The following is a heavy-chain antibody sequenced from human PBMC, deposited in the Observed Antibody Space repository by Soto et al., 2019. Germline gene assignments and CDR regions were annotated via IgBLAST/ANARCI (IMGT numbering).Heavy chain of an antibody. D-gene: IGHD3-22*01. CDR3: AKEADISGYHPDD. J-gene: IGHJ4*02. CDR1: GFTFSSYA. CDR2: ISGSGGST. Sequence: GGSLRLSCAASGFTFSSYAMSWVRQAPGKGLEWVSVISGSGGSTHYADSVKGRSTISRDNSKNTLYLQVNSLRAEDTAVYYCAKEADISGYHPDDWGQGTQVTVSS. V-gene: IGHV3-23*01.